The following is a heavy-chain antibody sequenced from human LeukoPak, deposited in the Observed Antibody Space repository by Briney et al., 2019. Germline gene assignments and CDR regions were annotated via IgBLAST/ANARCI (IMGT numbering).Heavy chain of an antibody. CDR1: GFTFSSYS. D-gene: IGHD3-9*01. Sequence: GGSLRLSCAASGFTFSSYSMNWVRQAPGKGLEWVSSISSSSSYIYYADSVKGRFTISRDNSKNTLYLQMNSLRAEDTAVYYCAEDVRGRYFDWLLSGYYYYGMDVWGQGTTVTVSS. CDR3: AEDVRGRYFDWLLSGYYYYGMDV. V-gene: IGHV3-21*04. CDR2: ISSSSSYI. J-gene: IGHJ6*02.